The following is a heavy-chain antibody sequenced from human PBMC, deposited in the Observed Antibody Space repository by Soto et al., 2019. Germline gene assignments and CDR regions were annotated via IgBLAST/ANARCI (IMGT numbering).Heavy chain of an antibody. CDR3: ARDTGDGTFDF. V-gene: IGHV1-3*01. CDR1: GYTFSSYA. Sequence: ASVKVSCKASGYTFSSYAMHWARQAPGQRLEWMGWINAGYGNTKSSQKFQDRVTISRDTSASIAYMELTSLRSEDTAVYYCARDTGDGTFDFWGQGTLVTVSS. J-gene: IGHJ4*02. CDR2: INAGYGNT. D-gene: IGHD7-27*01.